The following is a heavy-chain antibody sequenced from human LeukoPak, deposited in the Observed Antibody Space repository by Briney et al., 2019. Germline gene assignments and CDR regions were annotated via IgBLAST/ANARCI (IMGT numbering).Heavy chain of an antibody. CDR1: GYTLTELS. D-gene: IGHD3-10*01. V-gene: IGHV1-24*01. CDR3: AGYGSGRAYYYYYMDV. J-gene: IGHJ6*03. Sequence: ASVKVSCKVSGYTLTELSMHWVRQAPGKGLEWMGGFDPEDGETIYAQKFQGRVTMTEDTSTDTAYMELSSLRSEDTAVYYCAGYGSGRAYYYYYMDVWGKGTMVTVSS. CDR2: FDPEDGET.